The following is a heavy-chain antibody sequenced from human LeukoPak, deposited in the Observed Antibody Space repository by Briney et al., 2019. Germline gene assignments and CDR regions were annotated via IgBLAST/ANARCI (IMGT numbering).Heavy chain of an antibody. CDR3: ARSLRMFYCMDV. Sequence: SGTLSLTCTVSGGSISKFSYYWGGIRHPPGKGLEWIGGIYYSGSTYYNPPLKRRVTISVQTSKNQFSLKLSSVTAADAAVYYCARSLRMFYCMDVWGKGTPVTVSS. D-gene: IGHD2-15*01. CDR1: GGSISKFSYY. V-gene: IGHV4-39*01. CDR2: IYYSGST. J-gene: IGHJ6*03.